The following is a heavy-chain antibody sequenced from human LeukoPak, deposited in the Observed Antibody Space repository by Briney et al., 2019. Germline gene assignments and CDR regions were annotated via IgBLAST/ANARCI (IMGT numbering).Heavy chain of an antibody. CDR3: AKINNDDDY. Sequence: GGSLRLSCAASGFTFTTFGIHWVRQAPGKGLEWVAAISPDGNIEYYTDSVKGRFTISRDNSKNMIYLQMNSLRGEDSAVYYCAKINNDDDYWGQGTLVAVSS. CDR1: GFTFTTFG. D-gene: IGHD1/OR15-1a*01. CDR2: ISPDGNIE. V-gene: IGHV3-30*18. J-gene: IGHJ4*02.